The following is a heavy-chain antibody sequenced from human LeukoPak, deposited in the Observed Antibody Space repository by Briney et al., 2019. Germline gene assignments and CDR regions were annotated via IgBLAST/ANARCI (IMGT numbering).Heavy chain of an antibody. J-gene: IGHJ4*02. CDR1: GFTFSSYW. CDR2: IKPDGGEK. Sequence: GGSLRLSCAASGFTFSSYWMSWVRQSPGKGLEWVANIKPDGGEKYFMDSVKGRFTISRDNAKSALYLEMNSLRAEDTAEYFCARERMYSGSGSTYPYYDYWGQGTLVTVSS. D-gene: IGHD3-10*01. V-gene: IGHV3-7*01. CDR3: ARERMYSGSGSTYPYYDY.